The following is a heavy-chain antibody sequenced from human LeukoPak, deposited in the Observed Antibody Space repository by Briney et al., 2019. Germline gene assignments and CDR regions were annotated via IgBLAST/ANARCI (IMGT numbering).Heavy chain of an antibody. Sequence: EASVKVSCKASGYTFTSYYMHWVRQAPGQGLEWMGIINPSGGSTSYAQKFQGRVTMTRDTSTSTVYMELSSLRSEDTAVYYCARDFRAYCGGDCYSLGYWGQGTLVTVSS. J-gene: IGHJ4*02. V-gene: IGHV1-46*01. CDR1: GYTFTSYY. CDR2: INPSGGST. D-gene: IGHD2-21*02. CDR3: ARDFRAYCGGDCYSLGY.